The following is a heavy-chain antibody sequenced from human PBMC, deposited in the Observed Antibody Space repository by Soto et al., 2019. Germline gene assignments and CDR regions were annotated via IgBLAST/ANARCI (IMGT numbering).Heavy chain of an antibody. CDR3: ARGLCGDCYSAYYYYYGMDV. V-gene: IGHV1-46*01. CDR2: INPSGGST. Sequence: WASVKVSCKASGYTFTSYYMHWVRQAPGQGLEWMGIINPSGGSTSYAQKFQGRVTMTRDTSTSTVYMELSSLRSEDTAVYYCARGLCGDCYSAYYYYYGMDVWGQGTTVTVSS. J-gene: IGHJ6*02. CDR1: GYTFTSYY. D-gene: IGHD2-21*02.